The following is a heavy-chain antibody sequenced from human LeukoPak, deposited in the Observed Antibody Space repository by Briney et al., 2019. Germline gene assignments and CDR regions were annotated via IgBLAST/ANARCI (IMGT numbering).Heavy chain of an antibody. CDR3: AYSSGWYYFDY. J-gene: IGHJ4*02. CDR1: GYTFTGYH. CDR2: INPNSGGT. D-gene: IGHD6-19*01. Sequence: ASVKVSCKASGYTFTGYHMHWVRQAPGQGLEWMGRINPNSGGTNYAQKFQGRVTMTRDTSISTAYMELSRLRSDDTAVYYCAYSSGWYYFDYWGQGTLVTVSS. V-gene: IGHV1-2*06.